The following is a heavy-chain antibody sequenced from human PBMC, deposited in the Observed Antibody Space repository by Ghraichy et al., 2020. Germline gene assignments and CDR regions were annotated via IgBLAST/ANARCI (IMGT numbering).Heavy chain of an antibody. CDR3: ARGLSTPRWFDP. CDR2: ISHSGST. V-gene: IGHV4-34*01. Sequence: SETLSLTCAVYGESLSDYYWTWIRQPPGKGLEWIGEISHSGSTNYNPSLKSRVTISVDASRKQFSLKLTSVAAADTALYYCARGLSTPRWFDPWGQGTLVIVSS. CDR1: GESLSDYY. J-gene: IGHJ5*02. D-gene: IGHD2-15*01.